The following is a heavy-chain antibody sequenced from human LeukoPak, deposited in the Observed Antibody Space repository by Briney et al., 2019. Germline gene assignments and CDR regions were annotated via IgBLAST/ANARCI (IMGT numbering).Heavy chain of an antibody. CDR1: GVTFSSCS. CDR3: ARDPQIIVGATNHFDN. D-gene: IGHD1-26*01. V-gene: IGHV3-48*02. Sequence: GGSLRLSCAASGVTFSSCSMNSVRQAPGKGLEWISYISRSSSIIYYADSVKGRFTISRDNAKHSLYLQMNSLRDEDTAVYYCARDPQIIVGATNHFDNWGQGTLVTVSS. CDR2: ISRSSSII. J-gene: IGHJ4*02.